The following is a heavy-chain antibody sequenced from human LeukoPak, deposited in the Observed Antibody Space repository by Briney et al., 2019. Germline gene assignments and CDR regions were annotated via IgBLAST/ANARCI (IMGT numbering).Heavy chain of an antibody. CDR1: GYSFTSYW. CDR2: IYPGDSDT. J-gene: IGHJ4*02. Sequence: RGESLKISCKGSGYSFTSYWIGWVRQMPGKGLEWMGIIYPGDSDTRYSPSFQGQVTISADKSISTAYLQWSSLKASDTAMYYCARHGGITMIVVPGRAVPGRTPDRTYYFDYWGQGTLVTVSS. D-gene: IGHD3-22*01. CDR3: ARHGGITMIVVPGRAVPGRTPDRTYYFDY. V-gene: IGHV5-51*01.